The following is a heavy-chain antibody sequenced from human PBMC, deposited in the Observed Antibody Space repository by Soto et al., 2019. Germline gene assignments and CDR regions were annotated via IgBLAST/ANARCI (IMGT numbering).Heavy chain of an antibody. Sequence: QVHLVETGGGLVKPGGSLRLSCAASGFTFSDTYMSWIRQSPRKGLEWISHVSHSGSSTNYADSVKGRFTISRDNSKNSLYLQMNSLRAEDTAVYYCARGGWTTDYWGQGTLLTVSS. J-gene: IGHJ4*02. D-gene: IGHD1-1*01. CDR2: VSHSGSST. CDR1: GFTFSDTY. V-gene: IGHV3-11*06. CDR3: ARGGWTTDY.